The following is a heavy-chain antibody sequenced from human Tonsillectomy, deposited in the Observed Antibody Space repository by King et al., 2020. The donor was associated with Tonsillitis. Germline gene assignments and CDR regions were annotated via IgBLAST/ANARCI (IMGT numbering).Heavy chain of an antibody. CDR1: GFTFSTYA. CDR2: ISGSGGST. Sequence: VQLVESGGGLVQPGGSLRLSCAASGFTFSTYAMSWVRQAPGKGLEWVSAISGSGGSTYYADSVKGRFTISRDNSKNTLYLQMNSLRAEDTAVYYCAKGGLYYYGSGSPWTNWFDPWGQGTLVTVSS. CDR3: AKGGLYYYGSGSPWTNWFDP. D-gene: IGHD3-10*01. J-gene: IGHJ5*02. V-gene: IGHV3-23*04.